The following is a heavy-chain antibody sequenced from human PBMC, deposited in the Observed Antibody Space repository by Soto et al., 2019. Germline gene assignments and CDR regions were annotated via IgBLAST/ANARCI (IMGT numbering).Heavy chain of an antibody. D-gene: IGHD1-26*01. V-gene: IGHV6-1*01. CDR3: ARGGPGNGDAFDI. Sequence: TLCLTCAISRDSGSSNTAALNWIRQSPSRGLEWLGRTYYRSKWYNDYAVSVKSRITINPDTSKNQFSLQLNSVTPEDTAVYYCARGGPGNGDAFDIWGQGTMVTVSS. CDR2: TYYRSKWYN. J-gene: IGHJ3*02. CDR1: RDSGSSNTAA.